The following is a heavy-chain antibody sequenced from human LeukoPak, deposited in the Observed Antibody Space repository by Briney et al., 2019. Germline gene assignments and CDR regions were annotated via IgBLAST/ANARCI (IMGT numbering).Heavy chain of an antibody. CDR1: GFTFSSYA. D-gene: IGHD3/OR15-3a*01. CDR2: ISGSGGST. CDR3: ARDSRLKWTQYYFDF. V-gene: IGHV3-23*01. Sequence: GGSLRLSCAASGFTFSSYAMSWIRQAPGKGLEWVSAISGSGGSTYYADSVKGRFTISRDNSKNTLYLQMNSLKPEDTAVYFCARDSRLKWTQYYFDFWGQGTLVTVSS. J-gene: IGHJ4*02.